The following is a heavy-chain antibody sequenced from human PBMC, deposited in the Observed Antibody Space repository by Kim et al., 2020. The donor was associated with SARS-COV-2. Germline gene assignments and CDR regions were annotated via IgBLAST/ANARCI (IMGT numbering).Heavy chain of an antibody. D-gene: IGHD1-1*01. J-gene: IGHJ6*02. V-gene: IGHV1-18*01. CDR3: ARLGELEDYYYGMDV. Sequence: ASVKVSCKASGYTFTSYGISWVRQAPGQGLEWMGWISAYNGNTNYAQKLQGRVTMTTDTSTSTAYMELRSLRSDDTAVYYCARLGELEDYYYGMDVWGQGTTVTVSS. CDR1: GYTFTSYG. CDR2: ISAYNGNT.